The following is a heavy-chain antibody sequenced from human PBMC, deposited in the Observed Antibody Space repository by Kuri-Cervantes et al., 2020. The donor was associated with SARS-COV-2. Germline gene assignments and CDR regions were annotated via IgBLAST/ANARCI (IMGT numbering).Heavy chain of an antibody. D-gene: IGHD3-3*01. V-gene: IGHV1-2*02. CDR1: GYTFTGYY. CDR3: ARDTKAAAIFGVVMGYVWFDP. J-gene: IGHJ5*02. Sequence: ASVKVSCKASGYTFTGYYMHWVRQAPGQGLEWMGWINPNSGGTNYAQKFQGRVTMTRDTSTSTVYMELSSLRSEDTAVYYCARDTKAAAIFGVVMGYVWFDPWGRGTLVTVSS. CDR2: INPNSGGT.